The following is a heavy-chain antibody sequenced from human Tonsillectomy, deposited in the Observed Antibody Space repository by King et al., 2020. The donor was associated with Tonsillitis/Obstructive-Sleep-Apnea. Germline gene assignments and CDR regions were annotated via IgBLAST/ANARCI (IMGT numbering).Heavy chain of an antibody. Sequence: QVTLKESGPALVKPTQTLTLTCTFSGFSLSTSGMCVSWIRQPPGKALEWLARIDWDDDKYYSTSLKTRLTISKDTSKNQVVLTMTNMDPVDTATYSCERIFCPYSSSPRFAYWGQGTLVTVSS. J-gene: IGHJ4*02. CDR2: IDWDDDK. CDR3: ERIFCPYSSSPRFAY. CDR1: GFSLSTSGMC. V-gene: IGHV2-70*15. D-gene: IGHD6-6*01.